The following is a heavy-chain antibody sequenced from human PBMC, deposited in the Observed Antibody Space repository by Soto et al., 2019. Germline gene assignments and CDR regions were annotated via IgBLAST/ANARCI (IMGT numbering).Heavy chain of an antibody. Sequence: QLQLQESGPGLVKPSETLSLTCTVSGGSISSSSYYWGWIRQPPGKGLEWIGSIYYSGSTYYNPSLKSRVTISVDTSKNQFSLKLSSVTAADTAVYYCARRYLGGYDHLYYGMDVWGQWTTVTVSS. J-gene: IGHJ6*02. CDR3: ARRYLGGYDHLYYGMDV. V-gene: IGHV4-39*01. D-gene: IGHD5-12*01. CDR2: IYYSGST. CDR1: GGSISSSSYY.